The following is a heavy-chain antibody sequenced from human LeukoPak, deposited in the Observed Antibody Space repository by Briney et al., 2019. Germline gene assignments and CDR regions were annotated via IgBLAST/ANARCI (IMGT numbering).Heavy chain of an antibody. J-gene: IGHJ4*02. CDR3: AKVSSGYYRNYFDF. V-gene: IGHV3-23*01. D-gene: IGHD3-22*01. CDR1: GFTFSSFA. CDR2: ISTSGGTT. Sequence: GGSLRLSCVASGFTFSSFAMNWVRQAPGKGLEWVSVISTSGGTTYYADSVKGRFTISRDNSKNTLYLQMNSLRAEDTAVYYCAKVSSGYYRNYFDFWGQGTLVTVSS.